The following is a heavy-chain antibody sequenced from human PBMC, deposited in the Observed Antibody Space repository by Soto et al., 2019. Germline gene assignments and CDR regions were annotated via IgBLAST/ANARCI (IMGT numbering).Heavy chain of an antibody. J-gene: IGHJ6*02. CDR2: IDPSDSYT. D-gene: IGHD6-6*01. CDR1: GYSFTSYW. Sequence: PGEALKISWKGSGYSFTSYWISWVRQMPGKGLEWMGRIDPSDSYTNYRPSFQGHVTISADKSISTAYLQWSSLKASDTAMYYCARRSGRAAHYYSYYGMDXWGQGTTVTVS. CDR3: ARRSGRAAHYYSYYGMDX. V-gene: IGHV5-10-1*01.